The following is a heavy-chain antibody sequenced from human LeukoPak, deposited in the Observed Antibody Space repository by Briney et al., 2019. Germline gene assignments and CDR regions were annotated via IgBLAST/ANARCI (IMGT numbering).Heavy chain of an antibody. J-gene: IGHJ4*02. CDR2: ISGSGSTI. CDR3: ARDLAVAEGDY. D-gene: IGHD6-19*01. Sequence: GGSLRLSCAASGFTFSSYEMNWVRQAPGKGLEWVSYISGSGSTIYYADSVKGRFTISRDNAKNSLYLQMNSLRAEDTAVYYCARDLAVAEGDYWGQGTLVTVSS. V-gene: IGHV3-48*03. CDR1: GFTFSSYE.